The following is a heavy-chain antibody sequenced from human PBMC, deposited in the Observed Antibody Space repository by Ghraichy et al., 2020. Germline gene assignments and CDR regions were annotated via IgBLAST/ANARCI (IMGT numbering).Heavy chain of an antibody. J-gene: IGHJ5*02. D-gene: IGHD3-10*01. CDR3: ARLLYGSGSYELLPYNWFDP. CDR2: IYYSGST. V-gene: IGHV4-39*01. Sequence: ETLSLTCTVSGGSISSSSYYWGWIRQPPGKGLEWIGSIYYSGSTYYNPSLKSRVTISVDTSKNQFSLKLSSVTAADTAVYYCARLLYGSGSYELLPYNWFDPWGQGTLVTVSS. CDR1: GGSISSSSYY.